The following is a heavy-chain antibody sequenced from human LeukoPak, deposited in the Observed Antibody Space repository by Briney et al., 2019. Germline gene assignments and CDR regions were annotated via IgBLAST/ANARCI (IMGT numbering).Heavy chain of an antibody. V-gene: IGHV1-3*01. CDR1: GYTFTSYP. CDR2: INAGNGST. D-gene: IGHD1-26*01. Sequence: ASVKVSCKASGYTFTSYPMHWVRQAPRQRLEWMGWINAGNGSTKYSQKFQGRVTITRDTSASTAYMELSSLKSEDTAMYYCARGNGGWELLEAYFDYWGQGTLVTVSS. J-gene: IGHJ4*02. CDR3: ARGNGGWELLEAYFDY.